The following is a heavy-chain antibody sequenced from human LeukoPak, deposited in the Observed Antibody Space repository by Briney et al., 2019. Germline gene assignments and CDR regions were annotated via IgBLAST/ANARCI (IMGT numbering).Heavy chain of an antibody. CDR1: GGSISSSNW. J-gene: IGHJ3*02. Sequence: SETLSLTCAVSGGSISSSNWWSWVRQSPGKGLEWIGDIYHSGSTNYNPSLKSRVTISVDTSKNQFSLKLSSVTAADTAVYYCARAGYDFWSGYFDAFDIWGQGTMVTVSS. V-gene: IGHV4-4*02. CDR2: IYHSGST. D-gene: IGHD3-3*01. CDR3: ARAGYDFWSGYFDAFDI.